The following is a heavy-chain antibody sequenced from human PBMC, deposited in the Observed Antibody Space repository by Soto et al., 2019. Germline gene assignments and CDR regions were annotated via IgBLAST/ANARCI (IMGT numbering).Heavy chain of an antibody. Sequence: VESLKISCKGSGYSFTSYWISWVRQMPGKGLEWMGRIDPSDSYTNYSPSFQGHVTISADKSISTAYLQWSSLKASDTAMYYCARHLRYCSGGSCYMSPWFDPWGQGTLVTVSS. CDR2: IDPSDSYT. D-gene: IGHD2-15*01. J-gene: IGHJ5*02. V-gene: IGHV5-10-1*01. CDR1: GYSFTSYW. CDR3: ARHLRYCSGGSCYMSPWFDP.